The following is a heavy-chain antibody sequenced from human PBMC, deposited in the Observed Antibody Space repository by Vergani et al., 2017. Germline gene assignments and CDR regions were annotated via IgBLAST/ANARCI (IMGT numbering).Heavy chain of an antibody. J-gene: IGHJ5*02. CDR2: INQDGSEK. Sequence: EVQLVESGGGLVQPGGSLRLSCAASGFIFSHSWMSWVRQAPGKGLEWVANINQDGSEKYYVDSVKGRFTISRDNAKNSLYLKMNSLRAEDTALYYCARINYYGSSGYSLTGWHNWFDPWGQGTLITFSS. CDR1: GFIFSHSW. CDR3: ARINYYGSSGYSLTGWHNWFDP. D-gene: IGHD3-22*01. V-gene: IGHV3-7*01.